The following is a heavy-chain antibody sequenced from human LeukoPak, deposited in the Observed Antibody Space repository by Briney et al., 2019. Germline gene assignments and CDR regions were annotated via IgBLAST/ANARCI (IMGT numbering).Heavy chain of an antibody. CDR1: GASISSYY. V-gene: IGHV4-59*08. D-gene: IGHD3-22*01. CDR2: ISYSGST. J-gene: IGHJ5*02. Sequence: SETLSLTCTVSGASISSYYWSWIRQPPGKGLEWIGYISYSGSTNYNPSLKSRVTISVDTSKNHISLQLGSVTAADTAVYYCARRKDHSGSTRWWFHPWGQGTLVTVSS. CDR3: ARRKDHSGSTRWWFHP.